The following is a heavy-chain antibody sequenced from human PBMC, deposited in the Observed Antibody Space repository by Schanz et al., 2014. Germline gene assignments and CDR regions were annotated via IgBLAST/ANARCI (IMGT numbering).Heavy chain of an antibody. V-gene: IGHV3-11*06. CDR1: GFTFNDYY. CDR3: ARGARQYSGSYSPSDY. J-gene: IGHJ4*02. Sequence: QVQLVESGGGLVKPGGSLRLSCAASGFTFNDYYMNWLRQAPGKGLEWVSYISGSDNYINYADSVKGRFTISRDNAKNSLCLLMSSLRAEDSAVYYCARGARQYSGSYSPSDYWGQGTLVTVSS. CDR2: ISGSDNYI. D-gene: IGHD1-26*01.